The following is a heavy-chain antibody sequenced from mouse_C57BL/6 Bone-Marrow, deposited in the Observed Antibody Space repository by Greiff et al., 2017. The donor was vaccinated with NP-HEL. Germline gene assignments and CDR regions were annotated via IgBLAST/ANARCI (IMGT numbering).Heavy chain of an antibody. CDR3: ARERVRRPDAMDY. D-gene: IGHD2-14*01. Sequence: QVQLQQSGAELARPGASVKLSCKASGYTFTSYGISWVKQRTGQGLEWIGKIYPRSGNTNYNEKFKGKATLTADKSSSSAYMELRSLTSEDSAVYFCARERVRRPDAMDYWGQGTTVTVSS. CDR1: GYTFTSYG. J-gene: IGHJ4*01. V-gene: IGHV1-81*01. CDR2: IYPRSGNT.